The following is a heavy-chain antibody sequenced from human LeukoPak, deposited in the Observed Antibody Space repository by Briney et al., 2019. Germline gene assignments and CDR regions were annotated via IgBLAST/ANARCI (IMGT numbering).Heavy chain of an antibody. J-gene: IGHJ6*02. V-gene: IGHV4-59*01. CDR2: IYYSGTT. CDR1: GGSISSYY. Sequence: KPSETLSLTCTVSGGSISSYYWSWIRQPPGKGLEWIGYIYYSGTTNYNPSLKSRVTISVDTSKNQFSLKLSSVTAADTAVYYCARDKGSSWLKDYYYGMDVWGQGTTVTVSS. D-gene: IGHD6-13*01. CDR3: ARDKGSSWLKDYYYGMDV.